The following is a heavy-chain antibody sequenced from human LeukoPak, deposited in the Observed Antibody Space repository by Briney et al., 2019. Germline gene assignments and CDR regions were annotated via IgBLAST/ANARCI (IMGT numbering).Heavy chain of an antibody. CDR3: ARAYLDAFDI. CDR2: IRYDGSIK. V-gene: IGHV3-30*02. J-gene: IGHJ3*02. CDR1: GFTFSNYG. Sequence: GGSLRLSCAASGFTFSNYGMHWVRQAPGKRLEWVAFIRYDGSIKYYADSVKGRFTISRDNAKNSLYLQMNSLRAEDTAVYYCARAYLDAFDIWGQGTMVTVSS.